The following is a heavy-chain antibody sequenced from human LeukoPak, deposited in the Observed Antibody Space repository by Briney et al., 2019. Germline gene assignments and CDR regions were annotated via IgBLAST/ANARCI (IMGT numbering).Heavy chain of an antibody. CDR2: ISGSGGST. CDR1: GFTFSSYA. V-gene: IGHV3-23*01. D-gene: IGHD3-22*01. J-gene: IGHJ4*02. CDR3: AKLTSSYYDSSGYPPVYFDY. Sequence: GGSLRLSCAASGFTFSSYAMSWVRQAPGKGLEWVSAISGSGGSTYYADSVKGRFTISRDNSKNTLYLQMNSLRAEDTAVYYCAKLTSSYYDSSGYPPVYFDYWGQGTLVTVSS.